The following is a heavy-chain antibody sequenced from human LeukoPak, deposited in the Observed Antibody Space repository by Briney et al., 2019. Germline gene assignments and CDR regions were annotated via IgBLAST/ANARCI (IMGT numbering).Heavy chain of an antibody. CDR2: IIPIFGTA. J-gene: IGHJ4*02. CDR3: ARVGYCSGGSCYFPY. CDR1: GGTFSSYA. V-gene: IGHV1-69*13. Sequence: PGASVKVSCKASGGTFSSYAISWVRQAPGQGLEWMGGIIPIFGTANYTQKFQGRVTITADESTSTAYMELSSLRSEDTAVYYCARVGYCSGGSCYFPYWGQGTLVTVSS. D-gene: IGHD2-15*01.